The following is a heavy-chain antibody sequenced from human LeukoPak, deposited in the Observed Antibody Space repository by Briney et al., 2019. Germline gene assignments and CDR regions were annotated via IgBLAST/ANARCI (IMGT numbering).Heavy chain of an antibody. CDR1: GFTFSSYG. Sequence: GRSLRLSCAASGFTFSSYGMHWVRQAPGKGLEWVAVIWYGGSNKYYADSVKGRFTISRDNSKNTLYLQMNSLRAEDTAVYYCARSQGYCSSTSCYTTRYLGYWGQGTLVTVSS. J-gene: IGHJ4*02. V-gene: IGHV3-33*08. CDR2: IWYGGSNK. D-gene: IGHD2-2*02. CDR3: ARSQGYCSSTSCYTTRYLGY.